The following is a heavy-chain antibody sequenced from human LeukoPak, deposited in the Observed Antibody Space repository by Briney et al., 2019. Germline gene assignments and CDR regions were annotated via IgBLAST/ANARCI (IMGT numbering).Heavy chain of an antibody. CDR2: IRSHGSSK. CDR3: AKAVAVGQGDY. Sequence: GGSLRLSCAASGFSFSSSDKHWVRQAPGKGLEWVAFIRSHGSSKYYLDSVKGRFTISRDNSKNTVYLQMNSLRADDSATYYCAKAVAVGQGDYWGQGTRVTVSS. CDR1: GFSFSSSD. D-gene: IGHD6-19*01. J-gene: IGHJ4*02. V-gene: IGHV3-30*02.